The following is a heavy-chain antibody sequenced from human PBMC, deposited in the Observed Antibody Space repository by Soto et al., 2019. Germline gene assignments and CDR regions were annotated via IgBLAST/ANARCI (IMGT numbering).Heavy chain of an antibody. Sequence: SSVKVSCKASGYTFTRYDIYWGRQATGQGLEWMGWMNPSTGNSGYAQKFQGRVTMTSDTSISTAHMELSSLRSEDTAGYYCARRPETIFCKCFGDHRDLLSFPTRRSSDL. CDR1: GYTFTRYD. CDR2: MNPSTGNS. J-gene: IGHJ2*01. V-gene: IGHV1-8*01. D-gene: IGHD3-10*01. CDR3: ARRPETIFCKCFGDHRDLLSFPTRRSSDL.